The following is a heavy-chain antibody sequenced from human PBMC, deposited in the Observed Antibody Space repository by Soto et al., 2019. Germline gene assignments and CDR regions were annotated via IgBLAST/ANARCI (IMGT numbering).Heavy chain of an antibody. V-gene: IGHV3-13*04. J-gene: IGHJ6*02. CDR3: ARVLAADGGMDV. CDR2: IGTAGDT. CDR1: GFTFSSYD. Sequence: PGGSLRLYCAASGFTFSSYDMHWVRQATGKGLEWVSAIGTAGDTYYPGSVKGRFTISRENAKNSLYLQMNSLRAGDTAVYYCARVLAADGGMDVWGQGTTVTVSS. D-gene: IGHD6-13*01.